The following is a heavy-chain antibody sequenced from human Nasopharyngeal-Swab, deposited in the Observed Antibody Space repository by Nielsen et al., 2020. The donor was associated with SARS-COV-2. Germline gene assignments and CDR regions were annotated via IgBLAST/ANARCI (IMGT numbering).Heavy chain of an antibody. D-gene: IGHD5-18*01. V-gene: IGHV3-23*01. Sequence: LRLSCPAAEVTSSSQATSWVRHAPGKGLEWVSAISGSGGSTYYADSVKGRFTISRDNSRTTLYLQMNSLSAEDTAVYHWEKEGHTAMPNYLDYWGQGTLVTVSS. J-gene: IGHJ4*02. CDR1: EVTSSSQA. CDR2: ISGSGGST. CDR3: EKEGHTAMPNYLDY.